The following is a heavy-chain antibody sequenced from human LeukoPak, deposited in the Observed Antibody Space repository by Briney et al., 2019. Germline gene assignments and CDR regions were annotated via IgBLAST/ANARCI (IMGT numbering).Heavy chain of an antibody. CDR1: GFTFSNTW. CDR3: AKDRFYYDSSGYYADAFDI. D-gene: IGHD3-22*01. CDR2: VKSNSDGGTT. V-gene: IGHV3-15*01. Sequence: GGSLRLSCAASGFTFSNTWMSWVRQAPGKGLEWVGRVKSNSDGGTTDFAAPVKGRFTISRDNSKNTLYLQMNSLRAEDTAVYYCAKDRFYYDSSGYYADAFDIWGQGTMVTVSS. J-gene: IGHJ3*02.